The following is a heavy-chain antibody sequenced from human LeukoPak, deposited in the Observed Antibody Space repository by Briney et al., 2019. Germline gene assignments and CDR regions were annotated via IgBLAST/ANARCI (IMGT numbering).Heavy chain of an antibody. CDR3: AGSSGWSGVLDY. J-gene: IGHJ4*02. Sequence: SETLSLSCTDSGGSITTYFWSWVRQPPGKGLEWIGYISYSGSTNNNPSLKSRVTTSLDTSKNQFSLKLTSVTAADSAVYYCAGSSGWSGVLDYWGQGALVTVSS. D-gene: IGHD6-19*01. CDR1: GGSITTYF. CDR2: ISYSGST. V-gene: IGHV4-59*01.